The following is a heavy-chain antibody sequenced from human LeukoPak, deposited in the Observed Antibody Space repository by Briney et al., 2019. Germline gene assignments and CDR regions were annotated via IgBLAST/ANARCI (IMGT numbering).Heavy chain of an antibody. CDR2: IYTSGST. D-gene: IGHD3-9*01. J-gene: IGHJ5*02. V-gene: IGHV4-4*07. CDR3: ARDQPPLRFTIMTGNWFDP. Sequence: SETLSLTCTVSGGSISSYYWSWIRQPAGKGLEWIGRIYTSGSTNYNPSLKSRVTMSVDTSKNQFSLKLSSVTAANTAVYYCARDQPPLRFTIMTGNWFDPWGQGTLVTVSS. CDR1: GGSISSYY.